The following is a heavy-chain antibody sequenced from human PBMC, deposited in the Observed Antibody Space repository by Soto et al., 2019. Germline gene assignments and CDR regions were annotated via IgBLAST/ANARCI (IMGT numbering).Heavy chain of an antibody. CDR3: ARNITYSSGWYRRYYYYGMDV. D-gene: IGHD6-19*01. CDR2: ISSSGSTI. Sequence: LRLSCAASGFTFSSYEMNWVRQAPGKGLEWVSYISSSGSTIYYADSVKGRFTISRDNAKNLLYLQMSSLRAEDTAVYYCARNITYSSGWYRRYYYYGMDVWGQGTTVTVSS. V-gene: IGHV3-48*03. J-gene: IGHJ6*02. CDR1: GFTFSSYE.